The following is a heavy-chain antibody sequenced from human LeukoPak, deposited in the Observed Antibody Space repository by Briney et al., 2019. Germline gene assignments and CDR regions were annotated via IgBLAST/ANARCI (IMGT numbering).Heavy chain of an antibody. Sequence: GGSLRLSCAASGFTFSNDWVNWVRQAPGKGLEWVGRTRNKANSYTTEYAASVKGRLTISRDDSKNSLYLQMNSLKTEDTAVYYCASSSSGYHFDYWGQGTLVTVSS. CDR2: TRNKANSYTT. J-gene: IGHJ4*02. D-gene: IGHD3-22*01. V-gene: IGHV3-72*01. CDR3: ASSSSGYHFDY. CDR1: GFTFSNDW.